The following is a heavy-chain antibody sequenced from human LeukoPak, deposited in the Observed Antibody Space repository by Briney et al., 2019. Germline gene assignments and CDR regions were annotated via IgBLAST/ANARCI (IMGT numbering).Heavy chain of an antibody. J-gene: IGHJ4*02. CDR2: ISSSGSTI. CDR3: ARRHDYFDY. Sequence: GGSLRLSCAASGFTFSDYYMSWIRQAPGKGLEWISYISSSGSTIYYIDSVKGRFTMSRDNAKNSLYLQITSLRAEDTAIYYCARRHDYFDYWGQGTLVTVSS. V-gene: IGHV3-11*01. CDR1: GFTFSDYY. D-gene: IGHD3-3*01.